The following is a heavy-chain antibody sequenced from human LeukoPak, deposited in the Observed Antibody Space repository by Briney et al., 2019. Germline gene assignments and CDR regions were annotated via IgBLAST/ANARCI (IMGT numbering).Heavy chain of an antibody. D-gene: IGHD3-10*01. CDR1: GGSISSGSYY. CDR2: IYTSGST. CDR3: ARGRSSMVRGYYYHYMDV. Sequence: SETLSLTCTVSGGSISSGSYYWSWIRQPAGKGLEWIGRIYTSGSTNYNPSLKSRVTISVDTSKNQFSLKLSSVTAADTAVYYCARGRSSMVRGYYYHYMDVWGKGTTVTISS. V-gene: IGHV4-61*02. J-gene: IGHJ6*03.